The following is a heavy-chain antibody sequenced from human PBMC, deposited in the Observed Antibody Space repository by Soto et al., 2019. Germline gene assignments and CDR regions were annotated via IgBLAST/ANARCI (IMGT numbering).Heavy chain of an antibody. CDR3: ARESAKCSSTSCYLAAAADFDY. Sequence: QVQLQESGPGLVKPSETLSLTCTVSGGSISSYYWSWIRQPAGKGLEWIGRIYTSGSTNYNPSLKSRVTMSVDTSKNQFSLKLSSVTAADTAVYYCARESAKCSSTSCYLAAAADFDYWGQGTLVTVSS. V-gene: IGHV4-4*07. CDR2: IYTSGST. D-gene: IGHD2-2*01. J-gene: IGHJ4*02. CDR1: GGSISSYY.